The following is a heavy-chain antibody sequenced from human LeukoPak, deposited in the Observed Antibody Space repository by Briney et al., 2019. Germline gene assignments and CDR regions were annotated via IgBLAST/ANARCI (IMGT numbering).Heavy chain of an antibody. D-gene: IGHD1/OR15-1a*01. CDR1: GFTFSSYV. V-gene: IGHV3-23*01. Sequence: GGSLRLFCAASGFTFSSYVMSWVRQAPGKGLEWVSAISGSGVTPYYADSVKGRFTTSRDNSKNTLDLHLNSLRAEDTAMFYCAKVDITGTRPRAFDIWGQGTMVTVSS. J-gene: IGHJ3*02. CDR2: ISGSGVTP. CDR3: AKVDITGTRPRAFDI.